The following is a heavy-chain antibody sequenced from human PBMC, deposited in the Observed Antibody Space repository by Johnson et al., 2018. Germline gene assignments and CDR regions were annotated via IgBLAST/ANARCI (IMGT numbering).Heavy chain of an antibody. V-gene: IGHV3-9*01. Sequence: VQLVQSGGGLVQPGRSXRLSCAASGFTFDDYAMHWVRQAPGKGLEWVSGISWNSGSIGYADSVKGRFTISRDNAKNSLYLQMNSLRAEDTALYYCARDRDYYYYYMDGWGKGTTVTVSS. CDR2: ISWNSGSI. J-gene: IGHJ6*03. CDR1: GFTFDDYA. CDR3: ARDRDYYYYYMDG.